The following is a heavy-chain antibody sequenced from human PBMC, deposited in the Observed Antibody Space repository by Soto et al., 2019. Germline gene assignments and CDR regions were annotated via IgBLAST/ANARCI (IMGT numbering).Heavy chain of an antibody. V-gene: IGHV1-69*13. Sequence: SVKVSCKASGGTFSSYAISWVRQAPGQGLEWMGGIIPIFGTANYAQKFQGRVTITADESTSTAYMELSSLRSEDTAMYYCASRDSSGWYYYYGMDVWGQGTTVTVSS. CDR3: ASRDSSGWYYYYGMDV. D-gene: IGHD6-19*01. CDR1: GGTFSSYA. J-gene: IGHJ6*02. CDR2: IIPIFGTA.